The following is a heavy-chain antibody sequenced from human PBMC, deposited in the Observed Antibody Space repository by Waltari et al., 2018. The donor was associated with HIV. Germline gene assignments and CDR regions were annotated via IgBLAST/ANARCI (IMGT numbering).Heavy chain of an antibody. D-gene: IGHD2-15*01. CDR2: LNSDGSSR. CDR1: GFSVSNHM. Sequence: VQLVESGGASIKTGGTLRHSCTASGFSVSNHMMDWVRHGPGRGLIVVARLNSDGSSRNYADAVKGRFVISRDNARNTVYLQLNSLRVEDTAMYFCARASHYIEFSTFDGDYYFDVWGRGTRVAVSS. V-gene: IGHV3-74*01. CDR3: ARASHYIEFSTFDGDYYFDV. J-gene: IGHJ4*02.